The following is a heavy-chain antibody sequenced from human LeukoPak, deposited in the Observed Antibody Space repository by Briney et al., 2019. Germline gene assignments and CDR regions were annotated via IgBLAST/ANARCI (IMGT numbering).Heavy chain of an antibody. Sequence: ASVKVSCKASGYTFTSYYMHWVRQAPGQGLEWMGIINPSGGSTSYAQKFQGRVTMTRDTSTSTVYMELSSLRSEDTAVCYCARDSVSYYDFWSGYYSPGDYWGQGTLVTVSS. D-gene: IGHD3-3*01. J-gene: IGHJ4*02. CDR2: INPSGGST. CDR3: ARDSVSYYDFWSGYYSPGDY. CDR1: GYTFTSYY. V-gene: IGHV1-46*01.